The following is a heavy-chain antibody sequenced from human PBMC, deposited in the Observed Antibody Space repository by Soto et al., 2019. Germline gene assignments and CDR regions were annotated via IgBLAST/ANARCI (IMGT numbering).Heavy chain of an antibody. Sequence: QVQLVESGGGVVQPGRSLRLSCAASGFNSNNYGMHWVRQAPGKGLEWVAVIWNNGNGYYYANSVKGRFTISRDNSKNTLYLQMSSLRAGDTAVYYCARRQISPPTRGAASARGGMDVWGQGTTVTVSS. V-gene: IGHV3-33*01. CDR1: GFNSNNYG. J-gene: IGHJ6*02. D-gene: IGHD6-13*01. CDR2: IWNNGNGY. CDR3: ARRQISPPTRGAASARGGMDV.